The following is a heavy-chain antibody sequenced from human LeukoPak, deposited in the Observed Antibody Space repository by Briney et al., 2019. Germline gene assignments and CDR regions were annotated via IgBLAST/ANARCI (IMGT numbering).Heavy chain of an antibody. Sequence: PGGSLRLSCAASGFTFSSYAMHWVRQAPGKGLEWVAVISYDGSNKYYADSVKGRFTISRDNSKNTLYLQMNSLRAEDTAVYYCARESAFWTMIGGAFDIWGQGTMVTVSS. CDR1: GFTFSSYA. V-gene: IGHV3-30-3*01. CDR3: ARESAFWTMIGGAFDI. J-gene: IGHJ3*02. CDR2: ISYDGSNK. D-gene: IGHD3-22*01.